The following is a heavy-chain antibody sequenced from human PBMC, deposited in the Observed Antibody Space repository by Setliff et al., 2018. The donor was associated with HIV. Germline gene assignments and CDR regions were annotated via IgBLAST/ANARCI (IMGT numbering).Heavy chain of an antibody. CDR1: GGSISSSTYY. CDR2: LYYSGSTS. CDR3: ARDYFGSLDY. D-gene: IGHD3-10*01. J-gene: IGHJ4*02. Sequence: SETLSLTCTVSGGSISSSTYYWGWIRQPPGKGLEWIGTLYYSGSTSYYNPSLKSRVTISVDTSKNQVSLKLRSVTAADTAFYYCARDYFGSLDYWGQGTLVTVSS. V-gene: IGHV4-39*02.